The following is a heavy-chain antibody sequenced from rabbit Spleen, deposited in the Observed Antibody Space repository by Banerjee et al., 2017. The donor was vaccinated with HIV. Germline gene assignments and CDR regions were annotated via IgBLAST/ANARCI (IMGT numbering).Heavy chain of an antibody. Sequence: QSLEESGGDLVKPGASLTLTCTASGFSLTTSDYMCWVRQAPGKGLEWIGCINTITAKTVYATWAKGRFTISRASSTTVFLQMTSLTAADTATYFCARDLPDIIGWNFGFWGPGTLVTVS. J-gene: IGHJ3*01. CDR3: ARDLPDIIGWNFGF. V-gene: IGHV1S40*01. CDR1: GFSLTTSDY. CDR2: INTITAKT. D-gene: IGHD1-1*01.